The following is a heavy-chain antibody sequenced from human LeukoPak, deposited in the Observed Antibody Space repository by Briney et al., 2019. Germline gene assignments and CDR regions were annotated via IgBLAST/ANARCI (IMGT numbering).Heavy chain of an antibody. D-gene: IGHD3-10*01. CDR3: AREGYYGSGSPPSLYFDY. J-gene: IGHJ4*02. CDR2: INEDGSTT. CDR1: GFTFSSNW. V-gene: IGHV3-74*01. Sequence: GGSLRLSCAASGFTFSSNWMHWVRQAPGKGLVWVSRINEDGSTTNYADSVKGRSTIFRDNSRSTLYLQMNSLRPEDTAIYYCAREGYYGSGSPPSLYFDYWGQGTLVTVSS.